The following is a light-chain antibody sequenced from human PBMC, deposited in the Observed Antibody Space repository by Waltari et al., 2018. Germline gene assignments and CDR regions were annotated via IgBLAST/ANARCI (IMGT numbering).Light chain of an antibody. CDR1: QSVSSSY. J-gene: IGKJ2*01. CDR2: GAS. V-gene: IGKV3-20*01. Sequence: EIVLTQSPGTLSLSPGERATPSCRASQSVSSSYLAWYQQKPGQAPRPLIYGASSRATGIPDRFSGSGSGTDFTLTISRLEPEDFAVYYCQQYSSSPYTFGQGTKLEIK. CDR3: QQYSSSPYT.